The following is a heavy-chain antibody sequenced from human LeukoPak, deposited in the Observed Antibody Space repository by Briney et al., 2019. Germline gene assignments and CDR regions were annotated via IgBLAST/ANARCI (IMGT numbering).Heavy chain of an antibody. CDR2: IYYSGGT. V-gene: IGHV4-59*01. D-gene: IGHD3/OR15-3a*01. Sequence: SETLSLTCTVSGGSISSYYWSWIRQPPGKGLEWIGYIYYSGGTNYNPSFKSRVTISVDTSKNQFSLKLSSVTAADTAVYYCARGRTGPFDYWGQGTLVTVSS. CDR3: ARGRTGPFDY. J-gene: IGHJ4*02. CDR1: GGSISSYY.